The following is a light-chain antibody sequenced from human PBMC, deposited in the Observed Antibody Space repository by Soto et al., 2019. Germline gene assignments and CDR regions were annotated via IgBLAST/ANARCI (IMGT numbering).Light chain of an antibody. Sequence: EIVLTQSPGTLSLSPGERATLSCRASQRVSSNYLAWYQQKPGQTPRLLIYGASSRATGIPDRFSGSGSGADFTLTISRLEPEDFAVYYCLQYGSSPFTVGPGTKVDIK. CDR3: LQYGSSPFT. CDR1: QRVSSNY. V-gene: IGKV3-20*01. CDR2: GAS. J-gene: IGKJ3*01.